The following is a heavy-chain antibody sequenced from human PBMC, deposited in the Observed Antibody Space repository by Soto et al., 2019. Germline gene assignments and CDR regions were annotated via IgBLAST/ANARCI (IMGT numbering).Heavy chain of an antibody. Sequence: QMQLQESGPGLVKPSGTLSLTCTVSGVSINSANWWTWVRQSPGKGLEWIGEIYHSGSTNFNPSLKGRVTISVDNSKNQFYLELTSVTAADTAVYYCARYCGVGSCYLWAFDVWGQGTMVTVSS. J-gene: IGHJ3*01. V-gene: IGHV4-4*02. CDR2: IYHSGST. CDR3: ARYCGVGSCYLWAFDV. D-gene: IGHD2-15*01. CDR1: GVSINSANW.